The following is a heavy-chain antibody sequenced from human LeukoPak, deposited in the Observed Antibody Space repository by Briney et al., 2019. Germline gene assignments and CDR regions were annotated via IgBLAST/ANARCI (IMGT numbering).Heavy chain of an antibody. V-gene: IGHV3-21*01. D-gene: IGHD6-13*01. Sequence: GGSLRLSCAASVFTFSSYSMNWVRQAPGKGLEWVSSISSSSSYIYYADSVKGRFTISRDNAKNSLYLQMNSLRAEDTAVYYCARDLVSYSSSWYYFDYWGQGTLVTVSS. CDR3: ARDLVSYSSSWYYFDY. CDR2: ISSSSSYI. J-gene: IGHJ4*02. CDR1: VFTFSSYS.